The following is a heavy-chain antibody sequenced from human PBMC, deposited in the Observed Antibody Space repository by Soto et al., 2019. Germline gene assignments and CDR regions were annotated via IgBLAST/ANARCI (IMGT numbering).Heavy chain of an antibody. CDR2: ISYDGSNK. J-gene: IGHJ4*02. CDR3: AKDRGSSGSFDY. CDR1: GFTFSSYG. Sequence: ESGGGVVQPGRSLRLSCAASGFTFSSYGMHWVRQAPGKGLEWVAVISYDGSNKYYADSVKGRFTISRDNSKNTLYLQMNSLRAEDTAVYYCAKDRGSSGSFDYWGQGTLVTVSS. V-gene: IGHV3-30*18. D-gene: IGHD6-19*01.